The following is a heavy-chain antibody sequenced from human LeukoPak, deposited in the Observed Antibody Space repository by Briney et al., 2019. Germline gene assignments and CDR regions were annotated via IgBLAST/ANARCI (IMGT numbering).Heavy chain of an antibody. CDR3: TTGVVPAAKSYYYYYYMDV. CDR1: GFTFGGYG. J-gene: IGHJ6*03. CDR2: IKSKTDGGTT. Sequence: GGSLRLSCAASGFTFGGYGMSWVRQAPGKGLEWVGRIKSKTDGGTTDYAAPVKGRFTISRDDSKNTLYLQMNSLKTEDTAVYYCTTGVVPAAKSYYYYYYMDVWGKGTTVTVSS. D-gene: IGHD2-2*01. V-gene: IGHV3-15*01.